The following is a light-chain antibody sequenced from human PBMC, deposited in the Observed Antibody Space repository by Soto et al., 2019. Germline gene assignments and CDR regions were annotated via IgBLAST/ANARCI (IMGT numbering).Light chain of an antibody. CDR3: HQYFNPRT. V-gene: IGKV1-33*01. CDR1: QHISDY. Sequence: DTRLTQSPSSLSASVGDRVTITCQASQHISDYLNWYQQKPGKAPRLLIYDGTKLETGVPSRFSGSGSGTEFTFTISSPQPEDTATYYCHQYFNPRTFGGGTKVDIK. CDR2: DGT. J-gene: IGKJ4*01.